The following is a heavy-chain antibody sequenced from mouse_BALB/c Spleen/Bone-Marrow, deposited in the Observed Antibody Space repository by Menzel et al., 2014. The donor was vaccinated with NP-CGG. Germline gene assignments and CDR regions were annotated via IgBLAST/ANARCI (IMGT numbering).Heavy chain of an antibody. CDR2: IDPANGNT. J-gene: IGHJ1*01. V-gene: IGHV14-3*02. CDR3: ARQEFAIYWYFDV. Sequence: EVKLVESGAELVKPGASVKLSCSASGFNIKDTYMHWVKQRPEQGPEWIGRIDPANGNTKYDPKFQDKATITADTSSNTVDLQLSSLTFEDTAVYYCARQEFAIYWYFDVWGAGTTVTVSS. CDR1: GFNIKDTY. D-gene: IGHD1-3*01.